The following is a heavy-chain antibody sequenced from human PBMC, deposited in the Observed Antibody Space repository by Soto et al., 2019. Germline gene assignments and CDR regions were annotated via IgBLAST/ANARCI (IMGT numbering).Heavy chain of an antibody. D-gene: IGHD7-27*01. Sequence: QVQLQESGPGLVKPSETLSLTCTVSGASVSSGSYFWSWIRQPPGKGLEWIGYICYSGKTNYNPSLESRVTRSLDTSKNQFSLRLNSVAVADTAMYYCARVGWGGDSWGQGTLVTVSS. CDR2: ICYSGKT. CDR3: ARVGWGGDS. J-gene: IGHJ4*02. CDR1: GASVSSGSYF. V-gene: IGHV4-61*01.